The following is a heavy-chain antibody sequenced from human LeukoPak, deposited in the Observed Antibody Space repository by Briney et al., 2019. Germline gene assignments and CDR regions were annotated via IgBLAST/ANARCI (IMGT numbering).Heavy chain of an antibody. CDR3: ARVQQQLVYYWNDAFDI. J-gene: IGHJ3*02. V-gene: IGHV1-8*01. CDR2: MNPNSGNT. CDR1: GYTFTGYD. D-gene: IGHD6-13*01. Sequence: ASVKVSCKASGYTFTGYDINWVRQATGQGLEWMGWMNPNSGNTGYAQKFQGRVTMTRNTSISTAYMELSSLRSEDTAVYYCARVQQQLVYYWNDAFDIWGQGTMVTVSS.